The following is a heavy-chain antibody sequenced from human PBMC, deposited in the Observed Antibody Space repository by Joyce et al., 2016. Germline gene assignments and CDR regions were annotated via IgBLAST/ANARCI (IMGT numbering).Heavy chain of an antibody. D-gene: IGHD3-10*01. CDR3: ARNYYGSGSYYRAFDY. V-gene: IGHV5-51*01. CDR1: GYSFTSYW. J-gene: IGHJ4*02. CDR2: IYPGDSDT. Sequence: EVQLVQSGAEVKKPGESLKISCKGSGYSFTSYWIGWVRQMPGKGLEWRGIIYPGDSDTRYSPSFQGQVTSSADKSISTAYLQWNSLKASDTAMYYCARNYYGSGSYYRAFDYWGQGTLVTVSS.